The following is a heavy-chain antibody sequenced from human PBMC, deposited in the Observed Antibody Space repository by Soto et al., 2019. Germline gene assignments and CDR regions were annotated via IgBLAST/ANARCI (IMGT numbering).Heavy chain of an antibody. V-gene: IGHV4-4*02. D-gene: IGHD3-16*01. J-gene: IGHJ4*02. CDR3: ARDLRPYTTHDRPKDY. CDR1: GGSISSSNW. Sequence: SETLSLTCAVSGGSISSSNWWSWVRQPPGKGLEWIGEIYHSGSTNYNPSLKSRVTISVDKSKNQFSLKLSSVTAADTAVYYCARDLRPYTTHDRPKDYWGQGTLVTVSS. CDR2: IYHSGST.